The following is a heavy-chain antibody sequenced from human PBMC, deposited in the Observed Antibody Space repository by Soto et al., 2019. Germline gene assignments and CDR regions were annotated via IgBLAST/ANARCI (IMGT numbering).Heavy chain of an antibody. J-gene: IGHJ6*02. V-gene: IGHV4-30-2*01. Sequence: SETLSLTCAVSGGSIGSGGYSWSWIRQPPGKGLEWIGYIYHSGSTYYNPSLKSRVTISVDRSKNQFSLKLSSVTAADTAVYFCARDPLYSSSWYGMDVWGQGTTVTVSS. D-gene: IGHD6-13*01. CDR2: IYHSGST. CDR1: GGSIGSGGYS. CDR3: ARDPLYSSSWYGMDV.